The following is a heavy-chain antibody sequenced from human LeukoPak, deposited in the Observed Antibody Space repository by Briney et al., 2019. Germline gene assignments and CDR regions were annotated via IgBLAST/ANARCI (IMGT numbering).Heavy chain of an antibody. Sequence: SETLSLTCTVSGGSISTSNYYWGWIRQPPGKGLEWIGNIFYSGSTYYSPSLRSRVTISLDTSRNQFSLKLNSVTAADTAVYYCARGGGYASGNYRFVDYWGQGTLVTVSS. D-gene: IGHD3-10*01. CDR2: IFYSGST. V-gene: IGHV4-39*07. CDR3: ARGGGYASGNYRFVDY. CDR1: GGSISTSNYY. J-gene: IGHJ4*02.